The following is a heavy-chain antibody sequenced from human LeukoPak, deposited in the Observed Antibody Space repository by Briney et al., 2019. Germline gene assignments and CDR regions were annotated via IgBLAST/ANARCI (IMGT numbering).Heavy chain of an antibody. Sequence: ASVKVSCKASGYTFTSYDINWVRQATGHGLEWMGWMNPNSGHTGYAQMFQGRVTMTRNTSISTAYMELSSLRSEDTAVYYCARVLDSSGWYWRYWGQGTLVTVSS. J-gene: IGHJ4*02. D-gene: IGHD6-19*01. CDR2: MNPNSGHT. CDR3: ARVLDSSGWYWRY. CDR1: GYTFTSYD. V-gene: IGHV1-8*01.